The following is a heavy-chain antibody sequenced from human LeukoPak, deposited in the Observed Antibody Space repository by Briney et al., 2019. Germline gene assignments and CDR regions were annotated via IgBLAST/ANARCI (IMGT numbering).Heavy chain of an antibody. CDR1: GGSISSGIYS. Sequence: PSETLSLTCAVSGGSISSGIYSWNWIRQPPGKGLEWIGYIYHSGSTYYNPSLKSRVTILVDRSKNQFPLKLSSVTAADTAVYYCARDNGDYPYYFDFWGQGTLVTVSS. J-gene: IGHJ4*02. D-gene: IGHD4-17*01. V-gene: IGHV4-30-2*01. CDR2: IYHSGST. CDR3: ARDNGDYPYYFDF.